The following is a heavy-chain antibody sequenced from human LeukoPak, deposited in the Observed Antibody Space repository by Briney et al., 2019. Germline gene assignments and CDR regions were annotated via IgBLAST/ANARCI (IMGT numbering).Heavy chain of an antibody. CDR3: ARDPFGDYYYGMDV. Sequence: GGSLRLSCAASGFTFSSYWMHWVRQAPGKGLVWVSRINSDGSSTSCADSVKGRFTISRDNAKNTLYLQMNSLRAEDTAVYYCARDPFGDYYYGMDVWGKGTTVTVSS. D-gene: IGHD2/OR15-2a*01. CDR1: GFTFSSYW. V-gene: IGHV3-74*01. CDR2: INSDGSST. J-gene: IGHJ6*04.